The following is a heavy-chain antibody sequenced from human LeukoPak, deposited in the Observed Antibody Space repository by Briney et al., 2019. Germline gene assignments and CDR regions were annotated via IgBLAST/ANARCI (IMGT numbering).Heavy chain of an antibody. CDR2: IKSKTNGGTT. D-gene: IGHD3-16*02. CDR3: TTRLTVTFGGVIVFDY. V-gene: IGHV3-15*01. CDR1: GFTFSNAW. J-gene: IGHJ4*02. Sequence: GGSLRLSCAASGFTFSNAWMTWVRQAPGKGLEWVGRIKSKTNGGTTDYAAPVKGRFTISRDDSKNTLYLQMNSLKTEDTAVYYCTTRLTVTFGGVIVFDYWGQGTLVTVSS.